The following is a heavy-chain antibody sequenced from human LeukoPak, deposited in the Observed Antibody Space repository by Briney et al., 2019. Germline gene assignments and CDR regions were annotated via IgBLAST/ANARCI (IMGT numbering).Heavy chain of an antibody. V-gene: IGHV1-2*02. D-gene: IGHD6-19*01. Sequence: ASVKVSXKASGYTFTGYYMHWVRQAPGQGLEWMGWINPNSGGTNYAQKFLGRVTMTRDTSISTAYMELSRLRSDDTAVYYCARELVVAGTVGAFDIWGQGTMVTVSS. CDR2: INPNSGGT. CDR3: ARELVVAGTVGAFDI. CDR1: GYTFTGYY. J-gene: IGHJ3*02.